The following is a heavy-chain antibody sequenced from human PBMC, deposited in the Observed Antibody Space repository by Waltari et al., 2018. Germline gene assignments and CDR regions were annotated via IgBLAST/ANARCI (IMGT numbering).Heavy chain of an antibody. CDR2: INHSGST. CDR1: GGSFSGYY. Sequence: QVPLQPWGSGLLKPSETLSLTCAVYGGSFSGYYWSWIRQPPGKGLEWIGEINHSGSTNYNPSLKSRVTISVDTSKNQFALKLSAVTAADTAVYYCGYGGSFFDYWGQGTLVTVSS. J-gene: IGHJ4*02. D-gene: IGHD2-15*01. V-gene: IGHV4-34*01. CDR3: GYGGSFFDY.